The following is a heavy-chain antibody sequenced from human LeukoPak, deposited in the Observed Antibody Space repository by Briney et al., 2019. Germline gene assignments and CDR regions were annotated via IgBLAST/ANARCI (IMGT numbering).Heavy chain of an antibody. CDR3: AKDLGYCSSTSCLQGLDY. CDR1: GFTFDDYA. V-gene: IGHV3-9*01. CDR2: ISWNSGSI. D-gene: IGHD2-2*01. Sequence: GRSLRLSCAASGFTFDDYAMHWVRQAPGKGLEWVSGISWNSGSIGYADSVKGRFTISRDNAKNSLYLQMNSLRAEDTALYYCAKDLGYCSSTSCLQGLDYWGQGTLVTVSS. J-gene: IGHJ4*02.